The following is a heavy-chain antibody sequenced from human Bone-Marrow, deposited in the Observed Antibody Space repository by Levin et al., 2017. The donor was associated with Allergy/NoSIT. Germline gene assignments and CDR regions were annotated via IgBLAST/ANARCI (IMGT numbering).Heavy chain of an antibody. CDR1: GFSFTNYS. CDR2: ITSSGSPM. V-gene: IGHV3-48*04. D-gene: IGHD4-11*01. CDR3: ARDDDYSNSPTFDY. Sequence: WGSLRLSCAASGFSFTNYSMNWVRQAPGKGLEWISYITSSGSPMFYAHSVRGRFTISRDNAKNSLYLQMNSLRAEDSAVYYCARDDDYSNSPTFDYWGQGTLVTVSS. J-gene: IGHJ4*02.